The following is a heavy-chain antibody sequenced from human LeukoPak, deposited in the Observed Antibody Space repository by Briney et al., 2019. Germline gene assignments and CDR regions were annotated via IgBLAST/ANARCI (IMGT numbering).Heavy chain of an antibody. J-gene: IGHJ4*02. Sequence: GGSLRLSCAAYGFTFSSYGMHWVRQAPGKGLEWVALISYDGSNNHYADSGKGRFSISRDDSKNTLYLQMDSLRSDDTAVYYCAKGGATWRDPGAYWGQGTLVTVSS. V-gene: IGHV3-30*18. D-gene: IGHD7-27*01. CDR3: AKGGATWRDPGAY. CDR2: ISYDGSNN. CDR1: GFTFSSYG.